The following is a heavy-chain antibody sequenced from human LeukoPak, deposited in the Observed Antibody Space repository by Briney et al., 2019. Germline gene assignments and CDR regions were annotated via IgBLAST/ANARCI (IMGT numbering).Heavy chain of an antibody. CDR3: AREGRIMITFGGVIIPSYYMDV. J-gene: IGHJ6*03. V-gene: IGHV3-21*01. Sequence: PGGSLRLSCAASGFTFSSYSMHWVRQAPGKGLEWVSSISSSSSYIYYADSVKGRFTISRDNAKNSLYLQMNSLRAEDTAVYYCAREGRIMITFGGVIIPSYYMDVWGKGTTVTISS. D-gene: IGHD3-16*01. CDR1: GFTFSSYS. CDR2: ISSSSSYI.